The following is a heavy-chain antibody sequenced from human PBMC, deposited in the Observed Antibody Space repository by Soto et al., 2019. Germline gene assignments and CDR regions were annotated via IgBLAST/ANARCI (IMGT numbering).Heavy chain of an antibody. CDR1: GGTFCNLG. CDR2: TIPIFDTP. D-gene: IGHD3-10*01. J-gene: IGHJ5*01. V-gene: IGHV1-69*01. CDR3: VRDREDGSGTKDNWFVS. Sequence: QMQLVQSGAEVKKPGSSVKVSCKASGGTFCNLGISWLRQAPGQGLEWMGGTIPIFDTPHYAQKFRDRLTMTADATSTAYMELTSLSSEDTATYDCVRDREDGSGTKDNWFVSWGQGPLVTVSS.